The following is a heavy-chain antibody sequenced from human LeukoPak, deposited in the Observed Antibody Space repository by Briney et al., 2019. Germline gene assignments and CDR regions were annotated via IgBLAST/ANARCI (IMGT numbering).Heavy chain of an antibody. J-gene: IGHJ4*02. CDR2: IWSDGSNK. V-gene: IGHV3-33*06. D-gene: IGHD2-15*01. Sequence: GRSLRLSCAASGFTFSSYGMHWVRQAPGRGLEWVAVIWSDGSNKYYADSVKGRFTISRDNSKNTLYLQMNSLRAEDTAFYYCAKDGAIRGYFDFWGQGTLVSVSS. CDR1: GFTFSSYG. CDR3: AKDGAIRGYFDF.